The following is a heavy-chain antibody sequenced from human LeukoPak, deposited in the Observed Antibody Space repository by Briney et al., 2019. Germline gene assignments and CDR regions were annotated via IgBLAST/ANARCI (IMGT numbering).Heavy chain of an antibody. Sequence: ASVKVSCNASGYTFTGYYMHWVRQAPGQGLEWMGWINPNSGGTNYAQKFQGRVTMTRDTSISTAYMELSRLRSDDTAVYYCARVGVTMVRRNYYYYIDVWGKGTTVTISS. V-gene: IGHV1-2*02. CDR3: ARVGVTMVRRNYYYYIDV. CDR1: GYTFTGYY. J-gene: IGHJ6*03. D-gene: IGHD3-10*01. CDR2: INPNSGGT.